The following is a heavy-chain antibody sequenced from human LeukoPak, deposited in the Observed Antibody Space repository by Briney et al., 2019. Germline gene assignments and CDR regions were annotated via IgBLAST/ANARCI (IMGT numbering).Heavy chain of an antibody. CDR3: ARGFGGYDFWSGYHCYYMDV. CDR2: INHSGST. J-gene: IGHJ6*03. D-gene: IGHD3-3*01. V-gene: IGHV4-34*01. CDR1: GGSFSGYY. Sequence: SETLSLTCAVYGGSFSGYYWSWIRQPPGKGLEWIGEINHSGSTNYNPSLKSRVTISVDTSKNQFSLKLSSVTAADTAVYYCARGFGGYDFWSGYHCYYMDVWGKGTTVTVSS.